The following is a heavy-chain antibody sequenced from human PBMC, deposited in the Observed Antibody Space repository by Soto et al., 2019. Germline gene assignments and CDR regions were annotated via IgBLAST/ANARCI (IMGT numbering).Heavy chain of an antibody. V-gene: IGHV1-2*04. Sequence: EASVKVSCKASGYTFTGYYMHWVRQAPGQGLEWMGWINPNSGGTNYAQKFQGWVTMTRDTSISTAYMELSRLRSDDTAVYYCARDLGVAAAGIHYYYGMDVWGQGTTVTVSS. J-gene: IGHJ6*02. CDR2: INPNSGGT. CDR3: ARDLGVAAAGIHYYYGMDV. CDR1: GYTFTGYY. D-gene: IGHD6-13*01.